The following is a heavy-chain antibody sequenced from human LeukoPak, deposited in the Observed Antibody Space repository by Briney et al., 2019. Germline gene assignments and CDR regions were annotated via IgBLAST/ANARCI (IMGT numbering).Heavy chain of an antibody. V-gene: IGHV3-21*01. D-gene: IGHD3-3*01. J-gene: IGHJ4*02. CDR2: ISSSSSYI. CDR3: ARALTIFGVVVGY. CDR1: GFTFSSYS. Sequence: PGGSLRLSCAASGFTFSSYSMNWVRQAPGKGLEWVSSISSSSSYIYYADSVEGRFTISRDNAKNSLYLQMNSLRAEDTAVYYCARALTIFGVVVGYWGQGTLVTVSS.